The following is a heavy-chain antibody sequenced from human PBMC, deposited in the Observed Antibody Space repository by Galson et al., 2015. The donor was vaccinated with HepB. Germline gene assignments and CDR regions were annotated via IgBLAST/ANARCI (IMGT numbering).Heavy chain of an antibody. CDR2: IDPSDSYT. CDR1: GYSFTSYW. V-gene: IGHV5-10-1*01. CDR3: ARPGSVKNDY. J-gene: IGHJ4*02. D-gene: IGHD3-10*01. Sequence: QSGAEVKKPGESLRISCQGSGYSFTSYWISWGRQMPGKGLGWMGRIDPSDSYTNYSPSFQGHVTISADKSISTAYLQWSSLNASDTAMYYCARPGSVKNDYWGQGTLVTVSS.